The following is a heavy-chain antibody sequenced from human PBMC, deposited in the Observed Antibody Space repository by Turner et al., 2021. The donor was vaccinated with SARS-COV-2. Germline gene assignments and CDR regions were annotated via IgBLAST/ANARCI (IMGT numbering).Heavy chain of an antibody. CDR2: IKQDGSEK. J-gene: IGHJ6*02. V-gene: IGHV3-7*03. CDR1: GFTFSSYW. Sequence: EVQLVESGGGLVEPGRFRRLSCAASGFTFSSYWMNWVCQAQGKGLGWVANIKQDGSEKYYVDSVKGRFTISRDNAKNSLYLQMNSLRAEDTAVYYCAREESGSFGAYGMDVWGQGTTVTVSS. CDR3: AREESGSFGAYGMDV. D-gene: IGHD2-15*01.